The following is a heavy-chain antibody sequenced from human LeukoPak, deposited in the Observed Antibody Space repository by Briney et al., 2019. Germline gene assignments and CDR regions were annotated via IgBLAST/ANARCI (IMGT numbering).Heavy chain of an antibody. CDR3: ARYTNREFDF. D-gene: IGHD2-2*02. V-gene: IGHV4-59*01. CDR2: MYHSGST. Sequence: SETLSLTCTVSGGSLSNYFWSWIRQPPGKGLQWIGYMYHSGSTYYNPSLKSRVTISIDTSKNQFSLKLTSVTAADTAVYYCARYTNREFDFWGQGTLVTVSS. J-gene: IGHJ4*02. CDR1: GGSLSNYF.